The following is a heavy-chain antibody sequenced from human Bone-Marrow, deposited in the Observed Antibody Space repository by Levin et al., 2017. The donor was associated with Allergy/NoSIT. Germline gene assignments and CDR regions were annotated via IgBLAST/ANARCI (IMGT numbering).Heavy chain of an antibody. CDR3: ARVYCSTTSCKGGFDY. CDR1: GFTFSTYW. CDR2: IKQDGSEK. V-gene: IGHV3-7*04. Sequence: GESLKISCAASGFTFSTYWMSWVRQAPGKGLEWVANIKQDGSEKYYVDSVKGRFTISRDNAKNSLYLQMNSLRAEDTAMYYCARVYCSTTSCKGGFDYWGQGTLVTVSS. D-gene: IGHD2-2*01. J-gene: IGHJ4*02.